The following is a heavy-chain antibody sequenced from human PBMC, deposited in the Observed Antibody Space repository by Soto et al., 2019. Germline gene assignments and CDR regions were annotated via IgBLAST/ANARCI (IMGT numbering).Heavy chain of an antibody. CDR1: GYIFTTYG. D-gene: IGHD1-26*01. CDR3: ARDRRDSVADRRSFDV. Sequence: ASVKVSCKASGYIFTTYGISWVRQAPGQGLEYMGWISVYNGDTNYAQKLQGRVTMTTDTSTSTAYMELRSLRSDDTAIYYCARDRRDSVADRRSFDVWGQGTMVTVSS. CDR2: ISVYNGDT. V-gene: IGHV1-18*01. J-gene: IGHJ3*01.